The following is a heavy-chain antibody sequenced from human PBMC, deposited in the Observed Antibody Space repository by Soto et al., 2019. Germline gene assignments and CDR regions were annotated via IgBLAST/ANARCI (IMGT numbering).Heavy chain of an antibody. D-gene: IGHD4-17*01. CDR1: GFTFSSYA. V-gene: IGHV3-30-3*01. CDR3: ASDHGDYGYLDY. J-gene: IGHJ4*02. Sequence: QVQLVESGGGVVQPGRSLRLSCAASGFTFSSYAMHWVRQAPGKGLEWVAVISYDGSNKYYADSVKGRFTISRDNSKNTLYLQMNSLRAECSPPYYSASDHGDYGYLDYWGQGTLVTVSS. CDR2: ISYDGSNK.